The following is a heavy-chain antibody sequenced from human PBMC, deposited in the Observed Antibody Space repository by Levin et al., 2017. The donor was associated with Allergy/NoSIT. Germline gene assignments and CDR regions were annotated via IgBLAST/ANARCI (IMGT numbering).Heavy chain of an antibody. D-gene: IGHD2-2*02. CDR3: AEDIPRRTTSGMDV. CDR1: GFTFSTYA. V-gene: IGHV3-23*01. Sequence: LSLTCAASGFTFSTYAMCWVRQAPGKGLEWVSTINDNGAITYYADSAKGRFTISRDNSKNSLYLQMNSLRVEDTAVYYCAEDIPRRTTSGMDVWGQGTTVTVSS. CDR2: INDNGAIT. J-gene: IGHJ6*02.